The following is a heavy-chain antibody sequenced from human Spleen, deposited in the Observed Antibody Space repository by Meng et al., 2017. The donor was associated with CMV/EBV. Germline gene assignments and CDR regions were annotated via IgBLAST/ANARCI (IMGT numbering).Heavy chain of an antibody. CDR2: ISGSGGST. J-gene: IGHJ4*02. D-gene: IGHD2-15*01. CDR1: GFTFSSYA. CDR3: ARGPLAAKGFDY. Sequence: GESLKISCAASGFTFSSYAMSWVRQAPGKGLEWVSAISGSGGSTYYADSVKGRFTISRDNAKNSLFLQLNSLRAEDTAVYYCARGPLAAKGFDYWGQGTLVTVSS. V-gene: IGHV3-23*01.